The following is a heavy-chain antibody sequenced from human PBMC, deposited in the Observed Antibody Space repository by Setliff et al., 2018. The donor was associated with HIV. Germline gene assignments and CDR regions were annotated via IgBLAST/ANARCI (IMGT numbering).Heavy chain of an antibody. D-gene: IGHD3-9*01. V-gene: IGHV1-18*04. Sequence: ASVKVSCKASGYNFINYGISWVRQAPGQGLEWMGWISAYNGDTNYAPRLLGRVTMTTDTSTSTAYMEVRSLSSDDTAVYYCARARLQGIVTAVGPRDNCLDPWGQGTRVTVSS. CDR3: ARARLQGIVTAVGPRDNCLDP. CDR1: GYNFINYG. CDR2: ISAYNGDT. J-gene: IGHJ5*02.